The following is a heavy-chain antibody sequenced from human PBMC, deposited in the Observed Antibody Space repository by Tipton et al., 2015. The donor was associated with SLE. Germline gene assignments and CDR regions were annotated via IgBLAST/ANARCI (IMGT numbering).Heavy chain of an antibody. CDR1: GGSISSGGYY. CDR3: ARKTAYCSGADCYIDAFDI. D-gene: IGHD2-15*01. CDR2: IYYSGNT. V-gene: IGHV4-31*03. Sequence: TLSLTCTVSGGSISSGGYYWTWIRQLPGKGLEWIGYIYYSGNTYYNPSLGSRLTISVDTSKDQFSLRLTSVTAADTAVYYCARKTAYCSGADCYIDAFDIWGQGTMVIVSS. J-gene: IGHJ3*02.